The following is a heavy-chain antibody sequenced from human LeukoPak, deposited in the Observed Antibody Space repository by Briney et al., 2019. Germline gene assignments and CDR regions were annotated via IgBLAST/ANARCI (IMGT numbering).Heavy chain of an antibody. Sequence: GGSLRLSCAASGFTFSSYWMHWVRQAPGKGLVWVSRINSDGSSTSYADSVKGRFTISRDNAKNTLYLQTNSLRAEDTAVYYCARDRSGYYYFDYWGQGTLVTVSS. CDR1: GFTFSSYW. J-gene: IGHJ4*02. CDR3: ARDRSGYYYFDY. D-gene: IGHD3-3*01. CDR2: INSDGSST. V-gene: IGHV3-74*01.